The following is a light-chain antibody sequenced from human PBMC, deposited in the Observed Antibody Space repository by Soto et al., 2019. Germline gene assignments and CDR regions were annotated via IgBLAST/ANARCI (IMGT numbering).Light chain of an antibody. Sequence: QSVLTQPPSASGSPGQSVTISCTGTSSDVGGYNYVSWYQQHPGKAPKLMIFEVSKRPSGVPDRFSGSKSGNTASLTVSGLQADDEAVYHCSSYGGINLFGGGTKVTVL. V-gene: IGLV2-8*01. CDR1: SSDVGGYNY. J-gene: IGLJ2*01. CDR2: EVS. CDR3: SSYGGINL.